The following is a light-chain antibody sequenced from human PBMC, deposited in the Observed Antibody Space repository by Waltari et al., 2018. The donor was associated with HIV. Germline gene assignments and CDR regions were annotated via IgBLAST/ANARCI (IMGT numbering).Light chain of an antibody. CDR1: SSDVGAYNF. CDR3: SSFTGSIYV. CDR2: DVS. Sequence: QSALTQPASVSGSAGQSITLSCTGTSSDVGAYNFVSWYQQHPDKAPKLMIYDVSDRPSCISNRFSGSKSGNTASLTISGLQAEDEADYYCSSFTGSIYVFGTGTKVTVL. J-gene: IGLJ1*01. V-gene: IGLV2-14*03.